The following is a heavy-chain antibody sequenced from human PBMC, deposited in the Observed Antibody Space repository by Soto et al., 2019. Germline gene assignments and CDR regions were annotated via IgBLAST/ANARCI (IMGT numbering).Heavy chain of an antibody. CDR3: ARAGRIAVAGYYYYYGMDV. CDR1: GGSISSSNW. D-gene: IGHD6-19*01. J-gene: IGHJ6*02. Sequence: TLSLTCAVSGGSISSSNWWSWVRQPPGKGLEWIGEIYHSGSTNYNPSLKSRVTISVDKSKNQFSLKLSSVTAADTAVYDCARAGRIAVAGYYYYYGMDVWGQGTTVTVSS. V-gene: IGHV4-4*02. CDR2: IYHSGST.